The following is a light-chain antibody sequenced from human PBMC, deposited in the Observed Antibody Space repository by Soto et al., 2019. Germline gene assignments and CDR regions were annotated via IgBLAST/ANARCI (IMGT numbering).Light chain of an antibody. J-gene: IGLJ1*01. CDR2: YVD. CDR3: CSYAEGSFYF. V-gene: IGLV2-14*03. CDR1: SRDVGAYDY. Sequence: QSVLTQPASVSGSPGQSITISCTGTSRDVGAYDYVSWYLQYPDKAPQLLIYYVDHRPSGVSSRFSGSKSGNTASLTISGLQAEEEGDYYCCSYAEGSFYFFGTGTKLTVL.